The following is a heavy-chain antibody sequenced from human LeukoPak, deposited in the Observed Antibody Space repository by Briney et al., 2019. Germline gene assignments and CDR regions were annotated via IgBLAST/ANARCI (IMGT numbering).Heavy chain of an antibody. CDR2: ISTTSSYI. V-gene: IGHV3-21*01. J-gene: IGHJ4*02. CDR3: ARDERLGFDY. Sequence: GGSLRLSCAASGFSFSTYAISWVRQAPGKGLEWVSCISTTSSYIFYADSVRGRFTISRDNAKNSLYLQMDSLRAEDTAVYYCARDERLGFDYWGQGTLVTVSS. D-gene: IGHD6-19*01. CDR1: GFSFSTYA.